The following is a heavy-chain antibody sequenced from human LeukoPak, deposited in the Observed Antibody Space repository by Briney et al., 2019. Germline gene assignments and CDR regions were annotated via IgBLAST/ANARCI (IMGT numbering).Heavy chain of an antibody. CDR3: AKAPVTTCRGAYCYPFDY. D-gene: IGHD2-21*01. V-gene: IGHV3-23*01. CDR2: ISDSGNT. J-gene: IGHJ4*02. CDR1: GFTLSSYA. Sequence: TGGSLRLSCAASGFTLSSYAMSWVRQAPGKGLEWVSAISDSGNTYHADSVKGRFTISRDSSKNTLFLQMNRLRPEDAAVYSCAKAPVTTCRGAYCYPFDYWGQGTLVTVSS.